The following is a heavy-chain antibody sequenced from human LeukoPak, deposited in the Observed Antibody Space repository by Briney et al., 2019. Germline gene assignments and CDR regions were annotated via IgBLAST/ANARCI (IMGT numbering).Heavy chain of an antibody. CDR3: AKDHGSSDWYYFDY. D-gene: IGHD6-13*01. V-gene: IGHV3-48*03. Sequence: GGSLRLSCAASGSTFSSYEMNWVRQAPGKGLEWVSYISSSGSNIYYADSVKGRFTISRDNSKNTLYLQMNTLRADDTAVYYCAKDHGSSDWYYFDYWGQGTLVTVSS. J-gene: IGHJ4*02. CDR1: GSTFSSYE. CDR2: ISSSGSNI.